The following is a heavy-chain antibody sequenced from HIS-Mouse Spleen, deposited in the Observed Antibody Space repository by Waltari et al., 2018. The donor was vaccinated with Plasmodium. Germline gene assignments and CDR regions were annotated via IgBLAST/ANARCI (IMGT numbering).Heavy chain of an antibody. D-gene: IGHD7-27*01. CDR2: ISWNSGSI. CDR1: GFTFDDYA. V-gene: IGHV3-9*01. CDR3: AKDPTGDRWYFDL. Sequence: EVQLVESGGGLVQPGRSLRLSCAASGFTFDDYAMHWVRQAPGKGREGVSGISWNSGSIGYADSVKGRFTISRDNAKNSLYLQMNSLRAEDTALYYCAKDPTGDRWYFDLWGRGTLVTVSS. J-gene: IGHJ2*01.